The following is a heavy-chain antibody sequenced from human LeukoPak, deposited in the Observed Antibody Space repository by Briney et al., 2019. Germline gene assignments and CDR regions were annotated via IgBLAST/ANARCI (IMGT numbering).Heavy chain of an antibody. CDR3: AREFSSSSGRLYDY. D-gene: IGHD6-6*01. Sequence: ASVKVSCKASGYTFTSYYMHWVRQAPGQGLEWMGWIAPNSGGTNYAQKFQGRVTMTRDTSISTAYMEVSRLRSDDTAVYYCAREFSSSSGRLYDYWGQGTLVTVSS. CDR1: GYTFTSYY. V-gene: IGHV1-2*02. CDR2: IAPNSGGT. J-gene: IGHJ4*02.